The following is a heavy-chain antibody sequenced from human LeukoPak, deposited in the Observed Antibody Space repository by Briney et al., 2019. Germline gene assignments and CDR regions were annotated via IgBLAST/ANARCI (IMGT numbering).Heavy chain of an antibody. V-gene: IGHV4-59*08. D-gene: IGHD3-10*01. CDR2: LYYSGGT. CDR3: SRRENYFGSGTSYYFGY. Sequence: PSETLSLTCAVSGGSISGYYWSWIRQPPGKGLEWIGYLYYSGGTSYNPSLKSRVTISADTSKNQFSLKLTSVTAADTAVYYCSRRENYFGSGTSYYFGYWGQGTLVAVSS. CDR1: GGSISGYY. J-gene: IGHJ4*02.